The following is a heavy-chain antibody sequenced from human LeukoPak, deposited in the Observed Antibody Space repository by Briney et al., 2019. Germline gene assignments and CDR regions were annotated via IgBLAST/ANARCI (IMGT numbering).Heavy chain of an antibody. J-gene: IGHJ4*02. D-gene: IGHD4-17*01. CDR2: IIPILGIA. CDR3: ARDGRLDSPPTTPLED. V-gene: IGHV1-69*04. CDR1: GGTFSSYA. Sequence: ASVKVSCKASGGTFSSYAISWVRQAPGQGLEWMGRIIPILGIANYAQKFQGRVTITADKSTSTAYMELSILRSEDTAVYYCARDGRLDSPPTTPLEDWGQGTLVTVSS.